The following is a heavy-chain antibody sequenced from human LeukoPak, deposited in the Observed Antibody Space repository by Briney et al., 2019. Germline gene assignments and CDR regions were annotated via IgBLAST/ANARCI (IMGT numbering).Heavy chain of an antibody. CDR2: IYYSGST. CDR1: GGSISSSSYY. CDR3: ARAWDIVVVPAAPHFDY. V-gene: IGHV4-39*07. J-gene: IGHJ4*02. D-gene: IGHD2-2*01. Sequence: SETLSLTCTVSGGSISSSSYYWDWIRQPPGKGLERIGSIYYSGSTYYNPSSKSRVTISVDTSKNQFYLKLSSVSAADTAVYYCARAWDIVVVPAAPHFDYWGQGTLVTVSS.